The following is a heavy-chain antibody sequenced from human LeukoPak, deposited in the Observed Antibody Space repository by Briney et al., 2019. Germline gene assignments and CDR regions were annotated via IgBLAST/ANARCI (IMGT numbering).Heavy chain of an antibody. CDR2: MNPNSGNS. Sequence: ASVKVSRKASGYTFPSYHINWLRQATGQGLEGMGWMNPNSGNSRYPHKFRGRVTMTRNTSISTAYMELSSLRSEDTAVYYCARGERVRGGDYYYYYMDVWGKGTTVTVSS. CDR1: GYTFPSYH. V-gene: IGHV1-8*01. D-gene: IGHD3-10*01. CDR3: ARGERVRGGDYYYYYMDV. J-gene: IGHJ6*03.